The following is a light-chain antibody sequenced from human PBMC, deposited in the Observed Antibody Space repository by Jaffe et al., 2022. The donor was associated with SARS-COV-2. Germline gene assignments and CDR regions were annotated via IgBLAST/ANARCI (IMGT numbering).Light chain of an antibody. V-gene: IGKV3-20*01. CDR1: QSVSSSF. CDR2: GAS. Sequence: EVVLTQSPGTLSLSPGERATLSCRASQSVSSSFLAWYQQRPGQAPRLLIYGASSRATGIPDRFSGSGSGTDFTLTISRLEPEDFGVYYCQQLLNSPYSFGQGTKLEIK. CDR3: QQLLNSPYS. J-gene: IGKJ2*03.